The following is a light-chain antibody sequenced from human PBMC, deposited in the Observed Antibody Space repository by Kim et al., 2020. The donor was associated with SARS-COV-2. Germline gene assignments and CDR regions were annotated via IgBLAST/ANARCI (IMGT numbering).Light chain of an antibody. Sequence: PGERANLSCRASRSVSGTYVAWYEQKPGQAPRLVIYCASSRATRIPDRISGSGAGTDFTPTISRLEPEDLAVYYCQQYGSSSRWTLGQGAKVDIK. J-gene: IGKJ1*01. CDR3: QQYGSSSRWT. V-gene: IGKV3-20*01. CDR1: RSVSGTY. CDR2: CAS.